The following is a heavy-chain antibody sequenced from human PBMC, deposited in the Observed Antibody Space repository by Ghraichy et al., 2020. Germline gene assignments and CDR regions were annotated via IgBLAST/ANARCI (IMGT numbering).Heavy chain of an antibody. D-gene: IGHD7-27*01. CDR1: GFTFNNYV. J-gene: IGHJ4*02. CDR2: ISGGGSST. V-gene: IGHV3-23*01. CDR3: AKDGTGTNWGDFDY. Sequence: GGSLRLSCAASGFTFNNYVLSWVRQAPGKGLEWVSAISGGGSSTYYADSVKGRFTISTDNSKNTLYLKMNSLRAEDTAVYYCAKDGTGTNWGDFDYWGQGTLVTVSS.